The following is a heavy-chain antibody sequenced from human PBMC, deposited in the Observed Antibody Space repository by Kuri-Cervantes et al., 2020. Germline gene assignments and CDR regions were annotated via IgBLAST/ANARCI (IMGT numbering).Heavy chain of an antibody. CDR2: INHSGST. V-gene: IGHV4-34*01. CDR3: ARGPRGSFHSYFYYYMDV. CDR1: GGSFSGYY. D-gene: IGHD3-16*02. J-gene: IGHJ6*03. Sequence: SETLSLTCAVYGGSFSGYYWSWIRQPPGKGLEWIGEINHSGSTNDNPSLKSRVTISVDTSKNQFSLKLTSVTAADTAVYYCARGPRGSFHSYFYYYMDVWGKGTTVTVSS.